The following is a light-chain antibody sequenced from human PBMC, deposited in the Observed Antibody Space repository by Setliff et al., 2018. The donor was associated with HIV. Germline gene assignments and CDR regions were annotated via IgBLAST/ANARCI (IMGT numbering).Light chain of an antibody. Sequence: QSALTQPASVSGSPGQSTTISCTGTSSDVGGYSYVSWYQQHPGKAPKLIIYEVKNRPSGVSSRFSGSKSGNTASLTISGPQTEDEADYYCSSYAITNTLPFGTGTKVTVL. V-gene: IGLV2-14*03. CDR3: SSYAITNTLP. CDR1: SSDVGGYSY. J-gene: IGLJ1*01. CDR2: EVK.